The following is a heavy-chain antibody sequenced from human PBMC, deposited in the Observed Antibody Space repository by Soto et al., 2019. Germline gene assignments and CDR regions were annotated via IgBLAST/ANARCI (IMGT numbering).Heavy chain of an antibody. CDR1: GGTFSSYA. Sequence: ASVKVSCKASGGTFSSYAVSWVRQAPGQGLEWMGGIIPIFGTANYAQKFQGRVTITADESTSTAYMELSSLRSEDTAVYYCAREASPAIHWFDPWGQGTLVTVSS. CDR2: IIPIFGTA. J-gene: IGHJ5*02. CDR3: AREASPAIHWFDP. V-gene: IGHV1-69*13. D-gene: IGHD2-2*02.